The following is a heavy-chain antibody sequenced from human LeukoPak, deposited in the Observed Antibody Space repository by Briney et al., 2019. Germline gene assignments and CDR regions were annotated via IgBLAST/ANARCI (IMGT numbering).Heavy chain of an antibody. J-gene: IGHJ5*02. CDR2: ISAYNGNT. Sequence: ASVKVSCKASGYTFTSYGISWVRQAPGQGLEWMGWISAYNGNTNYAQKLQGRVTMTTDTFTSTAYMELRSLRSDDTAVYYCARTAGYCSSTSCPGWFDPWGQGTLVTVSS. D-gene: IGHD2-2*01. V-gene: IGHV1-18*01. CDR1: GYTFTSYG. CDR3: ARTAGYCSSTSCPGWFDP.